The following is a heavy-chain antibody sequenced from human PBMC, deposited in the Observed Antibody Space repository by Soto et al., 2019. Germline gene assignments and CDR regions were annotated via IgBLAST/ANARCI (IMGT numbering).Heavy chain of an antibody. CDR2: ISYSGST. Sequence: SETLSLTCIVSGGSISSGDYYWSWIRQPPGKGLEWIGYISYSGSTYYNPSLKSRVTISVDTSKNQFSLKLSSVTAADTAVYYCARGGSGIKNRSLDFWGQGTLVTVSS. CDR3: ARGGSGIKNRSLDF. J-gene: IGHJ4*02. V-gene: IGHV4-30-4*01. CDR1: GGSISSGDYY. D-gene: IGHD3-10*01.